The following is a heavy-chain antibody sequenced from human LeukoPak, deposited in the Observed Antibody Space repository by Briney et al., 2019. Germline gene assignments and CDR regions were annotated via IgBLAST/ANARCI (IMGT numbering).Heavy chain of an antibody. CDR2: IYYTGST. CDR1: GASITSSSYF. J-gene: IGHJ4*02. Sequence: SETLSLTCTVSGASITSSSYFWGWIRQPPGKGLEWIVNIYYTGSTYYNPSLKSRVTISADTSNNQFSLKLISVTAADTAVYYCASLEILRYFDSHWGQGTLVTVSS. V-gene: IGHV4-39*01. D-gene: IGHD3-9*01. CDR3: ASLEILRYFDSH.